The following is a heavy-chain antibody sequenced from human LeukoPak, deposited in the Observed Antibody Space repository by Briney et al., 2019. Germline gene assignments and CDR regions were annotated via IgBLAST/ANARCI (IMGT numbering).Heavy chain of an antibody. Sequence: PGGSLRLSCAASGFTFSDFYMNRIRQAPGKGLEWLSYISNSGSSMYYADSVKGRFTISRDNAKNSLYLQMNSLRAEDTAVYYCARGGASSSWLTFWGQGTLVTVSS. CDR2: ISNSGSSM. D-gene: IGHD6-13*01. J-gene: IGHJ4*02. CDR3: ARGGASSSWLTF. V-gene: IGHV3-11*01. CDR1: GFTFSDFY.